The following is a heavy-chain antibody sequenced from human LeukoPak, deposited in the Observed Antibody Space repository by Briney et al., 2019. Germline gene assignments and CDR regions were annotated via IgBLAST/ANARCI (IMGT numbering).Heavy chain of an antibody. V-gene: IGHV3-23*01. CDR1: GFTFSGHG. D-gene: IGHD3-10*01. J-gene: IGHJ4*02. CDR3: AKALWFGELPQFFDY. Sequence: GGSLRLSCAASGFTFSGHGMNWVRQAPGKGLEWVSGITGSGATTYYADSVKGRFTISRDNSKNTLYLQMNSLRAEDTAIYYCAKALWFGELPQFFDYWGQGTLVTVSS. CDR2: ITGSGATT.